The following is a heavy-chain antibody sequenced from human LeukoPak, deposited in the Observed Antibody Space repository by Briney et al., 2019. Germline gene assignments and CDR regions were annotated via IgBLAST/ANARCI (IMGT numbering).Heavy chain of an antibody. V-gene: IGHV3-7*04. D-gene: IGHD3-10*01. Sequence: WGSLRLSCAASGFTFSNYWMNWVRQAPGKGLEWVAKIKQDGSESYYVDSVKGRFAISRDNAQNSLYLHMNSLRAEDTAVYYCARDFRGSFDIWGQGTRVTVSS. CDR3: ARDFRGSFDI. CDR2: IKQDGSES. CDR1: GFTFSNYW. J-gene: IGHJ3*02.